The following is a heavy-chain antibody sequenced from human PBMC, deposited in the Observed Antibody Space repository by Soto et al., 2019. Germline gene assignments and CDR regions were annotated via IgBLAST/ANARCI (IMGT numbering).Heavy chain of an antibody. V-gene: IGHV4-4*02. CDR1: GGSISSANW. CDR3: ARLSFSYGLDV. J-gene: IGHJ6*02. CDR2: IYHGGST. Sequence: PSETLSLTCAVSGGSISSANWWTWVRQPPGKELEWIGEIYHGGSTSYNPSLKSRVTLSLDKFKNHFSLNLTSVTAADTAVYYCARLSFSYGLDVWGQGTTVTVSS.